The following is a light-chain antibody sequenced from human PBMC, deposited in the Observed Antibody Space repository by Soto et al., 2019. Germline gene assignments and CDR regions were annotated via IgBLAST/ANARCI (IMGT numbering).Light chain of an antibody. J-gene: IGLJ1*01. V-gene: IGLV2-14*01. CDR1: SGDVGGYDY. CDR2: EVT. CDR3: SSHTSGSTRV. Sequence: QSALTQPASVSGSPGQSIAISCTGTSGDVGGYDYVSWYQQHPDKAPKLMIYEVTKRPSWVSNRFSGSKSGNTASLTISGLQPEDEAEYYCSSHTSGSTRVFGSGTKLTVL.